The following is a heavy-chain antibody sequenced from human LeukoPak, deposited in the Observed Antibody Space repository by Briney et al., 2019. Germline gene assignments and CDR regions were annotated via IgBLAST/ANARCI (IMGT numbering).Heavy chain of an antibody. V-gene: IGHV1-46*01. CDR2: INPSGGIT. CDR1: GYTFTRYY. CDR3: ARDYPAAGTHFRRFDP. J-gene: IGHJ5*02. Sequence: GASVNVSCKAAGYTFTRYYMHWVRQAPGQGLEWMGVINPSGGITSYAQKFQGRVTMTRDMSTSTVYMELSSLRSEDTAVYYCARDYPAAGTHFRRFDPWGQGTLVTVSS. D-gene: IGHD6-13*01.